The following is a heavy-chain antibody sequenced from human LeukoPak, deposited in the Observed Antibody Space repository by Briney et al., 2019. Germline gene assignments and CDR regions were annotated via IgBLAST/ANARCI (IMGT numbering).Heavy chain of an antibody. Sequence: GGSLRLSCAASGFTFGDYAMHWVRQAPGKGLEWVSGIDWNGGNIGYADSVKGRFTISRDNAKNSLYLQMNSLIIEDTAFYYCAKSLGGWFGGLDYWGQGTLVTVSS. J-gene: IGHJ4*02. CDR3: AKSLGGWFGGLDY. CDR1: GFTFGDYA. CDR2: IDWNGGNI. V-gene: IGHV3-9*01. D-gene: IGHD3-10*01.